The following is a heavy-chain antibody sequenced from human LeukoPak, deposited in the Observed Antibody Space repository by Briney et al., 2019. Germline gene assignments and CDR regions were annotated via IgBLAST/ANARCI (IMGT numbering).Heavy chain of an antibody. CDR3: ARALTVTTSVKNY. J-gene: IGHJ4*02. V-gene: IGHV1-2*06. D-gene: IGHD4-17*01. Sequence: GPSLKVSGKAFDYPLTGNNLPWVGRPLGQGLEGWGRINPNSGGTNYAQKFQGRVTMTRDTSISTAYMELSRLRSDDTAVYYCARALTVTTSVKNYWGQGTLVTVSS. CDR1: DYPLTGNN. CDR2: INPNSGGT.